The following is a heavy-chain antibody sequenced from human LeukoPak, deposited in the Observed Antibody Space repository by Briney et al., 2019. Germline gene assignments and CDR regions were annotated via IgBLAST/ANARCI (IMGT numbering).Heavy chain of an antibody. CDR3: ARGVVGYYGSGTYCDY. CDR1: GFTFSSYW. D-gene: IGHD3-10*01. CDR2: IKQDGSEK. Sequence: GGSLRLSCAASGFTFSSYWMSWVRQAPGKGLEWVANIKQDGSEKYYVDSVKGRFTISRDNAKNSLYLQMNSLRAEDTAVYYCARGVVGYYGSGTYCDYWGQGTLVTASS. V-gene: IGHV3-7*01. J-gene: IGHJ4*02.